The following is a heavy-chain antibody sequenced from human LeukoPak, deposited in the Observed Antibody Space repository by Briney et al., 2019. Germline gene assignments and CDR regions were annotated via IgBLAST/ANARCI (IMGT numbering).Heavy chain of an antibody. J-gene: IGHJ6*02. V-gene: IGHV1-18*01. CDR3: ARGQQLVLGWVYGMDV. D-gene: IGHD6-13*01. CDR1: GYTFTSYG. Sequence: ASVKVSCKASGYTFTSYGISWVRQPPGQGLEWMGWISAHNGNTNYAQKLQGRVTMTTDTSTSTAYMELRSLRSDDTAVYYWARGQQLVLGWVYGMDVWGQGTTVTVSS. CDR2: ISAHNGNT.